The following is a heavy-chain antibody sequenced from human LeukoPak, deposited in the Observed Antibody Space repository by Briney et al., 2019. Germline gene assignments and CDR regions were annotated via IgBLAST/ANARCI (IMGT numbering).Heavy chain of an antibody. D-gene: IGHD6-19*01. CDR1: GGSISSGGYY. CDR2: IYHSGST. Sequence: PSETLSLTCTVSGGSISSGGYYWSWIRQPPGKGLEWIGYIYHSGSTYYNPSLKSRVTISVDKSKNQFSLKLSSVTAADTAVYYCARDGIAVAVPDYWGQGTLVTVSS. CDR3: ARDGIAVAVPDY. J-gene: IGHJ4*02. V-gene: IGHV4-30-2*01.